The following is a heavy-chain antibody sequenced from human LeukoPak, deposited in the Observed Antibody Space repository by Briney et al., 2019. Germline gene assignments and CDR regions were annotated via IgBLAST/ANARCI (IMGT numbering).Heavy chain of an antibody. CDR1: GFTFSSYR. Sequence: GGSLRLSCAASGFTFSSYRMHWVRQAPGKGLVWVSRINCDGSSTSYADSVKGRFTISRDNAKNTLYLQMNSLRAEDTAVYYCARNSGGYCSGGSCAYYYYYIDVWGKGTTVTVS. D-gene: IGHD2-15*01. J-gene: IGHJ6*03. V-gene: IGHV3-74*01. CDR2: INCDGSST. CDR3: ARNSGGYCSGGSCAYYYYYIDV.